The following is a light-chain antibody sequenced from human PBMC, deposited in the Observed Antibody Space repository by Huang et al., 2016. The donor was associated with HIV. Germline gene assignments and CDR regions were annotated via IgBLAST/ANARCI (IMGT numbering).Light chain of an antibody. V-gene: IGKV3D-11*02. CDR3: QQRSNWHPLS. CDR2: DAA. J-gene: IGKJ4*01. CDR1: QSVGSY. Sequence: EIVLTQSPATLSLSPGEKATLSCRASQSVGSYLAWYQQKPGQAPRLLIYDAANRATGIPARFSGSGPGTDCTLTISSLEPEDFAVYYCQQRSNWHPLSFGGGTKVEIK.